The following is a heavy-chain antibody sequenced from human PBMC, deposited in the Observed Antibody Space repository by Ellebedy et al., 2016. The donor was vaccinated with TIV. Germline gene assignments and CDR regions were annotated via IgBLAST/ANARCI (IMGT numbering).Heavy chain of an antibody. CDR2: SKYSGST. CDR3: ARLVSGFYYAMDV. V-gene: IGHV4-39*02. Sequence: MPSETLSLTCTVSGDSIDYSPYSWGWIRPSPGQGLVWIVASKYSGSTQYNPSLKSRATTSVVPSKSHFPLRLSCVTAADTAVYVCARLVSGFYYAMDVWGQGTAVTVSS. J-gene: IGHJ6*02. D-gene: IGHD2-21*01. CDR1: GDSIDYSPYS.